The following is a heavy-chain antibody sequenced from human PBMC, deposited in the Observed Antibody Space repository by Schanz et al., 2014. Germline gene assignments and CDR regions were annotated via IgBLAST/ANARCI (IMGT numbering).Heavy chain of an antibody. D-gene: IGHD3-16*01. Sequence: QVQLVESGGGVVQPGGSLRLSCEASGFTFSSYGMHRVRQAPGKGLEWVTFIRYDGSKKYYVDSVKGRFTISRDNSKNTLYLQMNSLRVEDTAVYYCAKGGSSLDDWGQGTLVTVSS. CDR1: GFTFSSYG. V-gene: IGHV3-30*02. CDR2: IRYDGSKK. J-gene: IGHJ4*02. CDR3: AKGGSSLDD.